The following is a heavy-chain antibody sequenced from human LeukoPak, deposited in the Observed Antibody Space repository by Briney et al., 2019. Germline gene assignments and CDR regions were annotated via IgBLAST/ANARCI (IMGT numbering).Heavy chain of an antibody. CDR1: GFSFGSYW. D-gene: IGHD6-19*01. V-gene: IGHV3-7*01. CDR2: IKQDGSEK. J-gene: IGHJ6*02. Sequence: PGGSLRLSCAASGFSFGSYWMSWVRQAPGKGLEWVANIKQDGSEKYYVDSVKGRFTISRDNAKNSLYLQMNSLRAEDTAVYYCARDSSIAVAEYYYGMDVWGQGTTVTVSS. CDR3: ARDSSIAVAEYYYGMDV.